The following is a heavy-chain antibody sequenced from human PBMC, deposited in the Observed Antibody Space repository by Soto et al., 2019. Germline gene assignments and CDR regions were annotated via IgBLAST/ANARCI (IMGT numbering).Heavy chain of an antibody. D-gene: IGHD3-3*01. J-gene: IGHJ5*02. V-gene: IGHV4-59*01. CDR2: MYFGGSF. CDR3: TRAFYASVGFGVVP. CDR1: GDSIISCY. Sequence: PSETLSLTCSVSGDSIISCYWTWIRQPPRRGLEWIGFMYFGGSFNYNPSLESRVIFSVDTSKNQFSLKLTSVTAADTAIYYCTRAFYASVGFGVVPWGQGAQVTVS.